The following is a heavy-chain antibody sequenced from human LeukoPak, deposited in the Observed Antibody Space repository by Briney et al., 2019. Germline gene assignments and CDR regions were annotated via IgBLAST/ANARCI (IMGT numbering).Heavy chain of an antibody. CDR1: GFTFSSYG. D-gene: IGHD6-19*01. CDR3: AKDGSSGFDY. Sequence: GGTLRLSCAASGFTFSSYGMSWVRQAPGKGLEWVSAISGSGGSTYHADSVKGRFAISRDNSKNTLYLQMNSLRAEDTAVYYCAKDGSSGFDYWGQGTLVTVSS. V-gene: IGHV3-23*01. J-gene: IGHJ4*02. CDR2: ISGSGGST.